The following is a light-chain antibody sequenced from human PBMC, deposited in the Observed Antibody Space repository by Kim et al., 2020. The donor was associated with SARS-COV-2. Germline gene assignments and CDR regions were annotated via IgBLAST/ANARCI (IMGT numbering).Light chain of an antibody. CDR2: KTS. CDR1: QTIAGW. V-gene: IGKV1-5*03. J-gene: IGKJ2*01. CDR3: QHHGS. Sequence: PSTLSASRGDRVTITCRASQTIAGWLAWYQQKPGKAPKLLVYKTSILNSGVPSRFSGGGFGTEFTLTISTLQPDDFATYYCQHHGSFGQGTKLEI.